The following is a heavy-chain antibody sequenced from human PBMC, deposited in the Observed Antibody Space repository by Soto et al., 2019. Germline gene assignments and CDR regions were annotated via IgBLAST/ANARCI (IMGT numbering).Heavy chain of an antibody. CDR3: ARDTSRGEYDY. V-gene: IGHV1-18*01. J-gene: IGHJ4*02. Sequence: QVQLVQSGAEVKKPGASVKVSCKASGYTFTSYGISWVLQAPGQGLEWMGWINVYNGNTNYAQKLQGRVTMTTATSTSTAYLDLRSLRSGDTAVYFCARDTSRGEYDYWGQGTLVTVSS. CDR1: GYTFTSYG. D-gene: IGHD3-10*01. CDR2: INVYNGNT.